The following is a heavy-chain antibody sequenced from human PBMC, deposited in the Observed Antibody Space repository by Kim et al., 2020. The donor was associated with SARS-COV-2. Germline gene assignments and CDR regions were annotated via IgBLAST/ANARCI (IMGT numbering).Heavy chain of an antibody. CDR1: GGSISSSSYY. V-gene: IGHV4-39*01. CDR2: IYYSGST. D-gene: IGHD2-15*01. J-gene: IGHJ4*02. Sequence: SETLSLTCTVSGGSISSSSYYWGWIRQPPGKGLEWIGSIYYSGSTYYNPSLKSRVTISVDTSKNQFSLKLSSVTAADTAVYYCARSDPRSGGTFDYWGQGTLVTVSS. CDR3: ARSDPRSGGTFDY.